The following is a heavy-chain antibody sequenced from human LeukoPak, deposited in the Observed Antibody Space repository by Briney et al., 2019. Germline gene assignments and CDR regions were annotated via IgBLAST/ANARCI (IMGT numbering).Heavy chain of an antibody. J-gene: IGHJ5*02. CDR2: IRQDGSEK. CDR1: GFTFRSDW. CDR3: ARDFSAQVPVNIHDTWFDP. D-gene: IGHD2-2*01. V-gene: IGHV3-7*01. Sequence: GGSLRLSCAASGFTFRSDWMRWLRQAPGKGPEWVSNIRQDGSEKYYMDSVKGRFTISRDNAQKSPYLQMNSLRAADTAMYYCARDFSAQVPVNIHDTWFDPWGQGTLVIVSS.